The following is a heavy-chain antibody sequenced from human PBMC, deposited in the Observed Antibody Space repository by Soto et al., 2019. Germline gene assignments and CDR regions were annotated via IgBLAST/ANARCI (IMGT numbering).Heavy chain of an antibody. CDR2: FDNSDGRT. CDR1: GFTFSSYA. CDR3: AKVRDTTMDMNFDY. Sequence: EVQLLESGGGLVQPGGSLRLSCAASGFTFSSYAMNWVRQAPGKGLEWVSTFDNSDGRTYYSDSVKGRFTISRDNSKNTLFLKMNSLRPEDTAVYYCAKVRDTTMDMNFDYWGQGTLVTVSS. J-gene: IGHJ4*02. D-gene: IGHD5-18*01. V-gene: IGHV3-23*01.